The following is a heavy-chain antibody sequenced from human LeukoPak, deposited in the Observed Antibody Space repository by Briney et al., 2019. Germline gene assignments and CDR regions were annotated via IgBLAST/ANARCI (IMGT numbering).Heavy chain of an antibody. Sequence: SETLSLTCTVSGGSINSYYWSWIRQPPGKGLEWIGYIHYTGSTDYNPSLKSRVTISVDTSKNQFSLNLSSVTAADTAVYYCARGYGSGSYNNFNHWGQGILVTVSS. CDR3: ARGYGSGSYNNFNH. CDR2: IHYTGST. CDR1: GGSINSYY. J-gene: IGHJ4*02. D-gene: IGHD3-10*01. V-gene: IGHV4-59*01.